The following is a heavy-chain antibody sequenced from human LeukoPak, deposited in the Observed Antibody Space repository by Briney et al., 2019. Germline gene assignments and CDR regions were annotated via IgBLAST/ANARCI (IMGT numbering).Heavy chain of an antibody. Sequence: GGSLRLSCAASGFTVSSNYMSWVRQAPGKGLEWVAVIYSGGSTYYADSVKGRFTISRDNAKNSLNLQMNSLRDEDTAVYYCARGEDYWGQGTLVSVCS. CDR2: IYSGGST. V-gene: IGHV3-53*01. CDR1: GFTVSSNY. CDR3: ARGEDY. J-gene: IGHJ4*02.